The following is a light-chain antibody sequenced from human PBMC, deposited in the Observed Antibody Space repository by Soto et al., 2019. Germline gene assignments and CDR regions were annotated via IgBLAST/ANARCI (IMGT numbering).Light chain of an antibody. V-gene: IGKV1-5*03. CDR3: QHYNSYSISSWT. CDR1: QTISSW. J-gene: IGKJ1*01. CDR2: KAS. Sequence: DIQMTQSPSTLSGSVGDRVTITCRASQTISSWLAWYQQKPGKAPKLLIYKASTLKSGVPSRFSGSGSGTEFTLTISSLQPDDFATYYCQHYNSYSISSWTFGQGTKVDIK.